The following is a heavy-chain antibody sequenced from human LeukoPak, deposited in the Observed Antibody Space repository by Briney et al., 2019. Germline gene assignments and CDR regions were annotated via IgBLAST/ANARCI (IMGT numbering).Heavy chain of an antibody. V-gene: IGHV3-7*01. CDR1: GFTFSSYW. CDR2: IKQDGSEK. Sequence: PGGSLRLSCAASGFTFSSYWMSWVRQAPGKGLEWVANIKQDGSEKYYVDSVKGRFTISRDNAKNSLYLQMNSLRAEDTAVYYCARLNPASSWVPEYFQHWGQGTLVTVSS. CDR3: ARLNPASSWVPEYFQH. J-gene: IGHJ1*01. D-gene: IGHD6-13*01.